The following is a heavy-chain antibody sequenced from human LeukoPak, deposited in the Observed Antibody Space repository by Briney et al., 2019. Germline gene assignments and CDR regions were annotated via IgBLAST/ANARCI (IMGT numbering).Heavy chain of an antibody. J-gene: IGHJ4*02. Sequence: KSGGSLRLSCAASGFTFSSYSMNWVRQAPGKGLEWVSSISSSSSYIYYADSVKGRFTISRDNAKNSLYLQMNSLRAEDTAVYYCAKEGVYGSGRGAPYYFDYWGQGTLVTVSS. D-gene: IGHD3-10*01. CDR1: GFTFSSYS. CDR2: ISSSSSYI. CDR3: AKEGVYGSGRGAPYYFDY. V-gene: IGHV3-21*01.